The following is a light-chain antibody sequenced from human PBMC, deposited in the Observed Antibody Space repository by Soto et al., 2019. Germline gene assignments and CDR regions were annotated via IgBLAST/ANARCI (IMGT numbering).Light chain of an antibody. Sequence: DIQMTQSPSTLSASVGDRVTITCRASQSVSSWLAWYQQKPGKAPKLLTSKASTLENGVPSRFSGSESGTEFTLTISSLQPDDSASYYCQQYNSHSSFGQGTKLEIK. V-gene: IGKV1-5*03. CDR3: QQYNSHSS. J-gene: IGKJ2*01. CDR2: KAS. CDR1: QSVSSW.